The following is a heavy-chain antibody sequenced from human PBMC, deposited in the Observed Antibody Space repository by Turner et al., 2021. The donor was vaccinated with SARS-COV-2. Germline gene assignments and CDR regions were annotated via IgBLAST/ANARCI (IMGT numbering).Heavy chain of an antibody. V-gene: IGHV4-39*01. CDR1: GGSISSSSYY. CDR3: ARLVRRAEYYFDY. J-gene: IGHJ4*02. CDR2: IYYSGST. Sequence: QLQLQESGPGLVKPSETLSLPCTVSGGSISSSSYYWGWNRQPPGKGLEWIGSIYYSGSTYYHPSRKSRVTISVDTSKNQFSLKLSSVTAADTAVYYCARLVRRAEYYFDYWGQGTLVTVSS. D-gene: IGHD3-10*01.